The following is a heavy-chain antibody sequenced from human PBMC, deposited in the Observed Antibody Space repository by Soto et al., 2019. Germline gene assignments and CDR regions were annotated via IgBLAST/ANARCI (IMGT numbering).Heavy chain of an antibody. CDR1: GYTFTGHY. CDR3: GRGRSGQIVVFY. Sequence: VKVSCKASGYTFTGHYIHWVRQAPEQGPEWMGEIGPESGATRYAQRFQGRVTMTRDMSITTVYMELNNLSPDGTAVYYCGRGRSGQIVVFYWGQGTPVTVSS. CDR2: IGPESGAT. V-gene: IGHV1-2*02. D-gene: IGHD1-26*01. J-gene: IGHJ4*02.